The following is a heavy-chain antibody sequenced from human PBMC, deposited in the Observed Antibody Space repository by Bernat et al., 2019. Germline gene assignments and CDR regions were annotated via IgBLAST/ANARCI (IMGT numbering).Heavy chain of an antibody. CDR3: ARDSAAVYYDILTGYYNLSFDY. J-gene: IGHJ4*02. D-gene: IGHD3-9*01. CDR1: GGSISSYY. V-gene: IGHV4-59*12. CDR2: IYYSGST. Sequence: QVQLQESGPGLVKPSETLSLTCTVSGGSISSYYWSWIRQPPGKGLEWIGYIYYSGSTNYNPSLKSRVTISVDTSKNQFSLKLSSVTAADTAVYYCARDSAAVYYDILTGYYNLSFDYWGQGTLVTVSS.